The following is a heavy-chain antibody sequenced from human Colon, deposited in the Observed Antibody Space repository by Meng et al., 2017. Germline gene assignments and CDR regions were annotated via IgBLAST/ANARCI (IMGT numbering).Heavy chain of an antibody. J-gene: IGHJ4*02. CDR2: MNGDGSIT. D-gene: IGHD2-2*01. Sequence: EVQLVDSGGGLIQPGGSLRLSCAASGFTFSSFWMHWVRQAPGKGLVWVSRMNGDGSITTYADSVKGRFTVSRDNAKNTLYLQMNSLRAEDTAVYYCVASTSYWGQGTLVTVSS. CDR1: GFTFSSFW. CDR3: VASTSY. V-gene: IGHV3-74*01.